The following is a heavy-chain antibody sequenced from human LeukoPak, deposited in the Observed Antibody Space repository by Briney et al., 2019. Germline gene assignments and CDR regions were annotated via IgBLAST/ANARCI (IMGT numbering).Heavy chain of an antibody. CDR3: ARGPSYYDFWQEFDY. V-gene: IGHV4-34*01. J-gene: IGHJ4*02. Sequence: SETLSLTCAVYGGSFSGCYWSWIRQPPGKGLEWIGEINHSGSTNYNPSLKSRVTISVDTSKNQFSLRLSSVTAADTAVYYCARGPSYYDFWQEFDYWGQGTLVTVSS. CDR1: GGSFSGCY. CDR2: INHSGST. D-gene: IGHD3-3*01.